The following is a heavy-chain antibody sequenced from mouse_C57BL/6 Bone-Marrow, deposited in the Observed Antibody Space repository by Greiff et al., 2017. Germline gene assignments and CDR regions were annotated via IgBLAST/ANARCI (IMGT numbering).Heavy chain of an antibody. V-gene: IGHV2-6-1*01. D-gene: IGHD2-4*01. CDR1: GFSLTSYG. CDR2: IWSDGST. J-gene: IGHJ4*01. Sequence: VKLMESGPGLVAPSQSLSITCTVSGFSLTSYGVHWVRQPPGKGLEWLVVIWSDGSTTYNSALKSRLSISKDNSKSQVFLKMNSLQTDDTAMYYCARHGDDYGGGAMDYWGQGTSVTVSS. CDR3: ARHGDDYGGGAMDY.